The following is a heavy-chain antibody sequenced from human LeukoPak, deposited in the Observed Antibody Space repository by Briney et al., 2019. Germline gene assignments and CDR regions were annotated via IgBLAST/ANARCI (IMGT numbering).Heavy chain of an antibody. CDR1: GFTFSNYG. D-gene: IGHD2-21*01. CDR2: MLYDGTNK. V-gene: IGHV3-30*18. CDR3: AKAGRDVGDFHYFDS. J-gene: IGHJ4*02. Sequence: GGSLRLSCAASGFTFSNYGIHWVRQAPGKGLEWVAVMLYDGTNKNYADSVKGRFTISRDSSKDTLYLQMDSLRVEDTAVYYCAKAGRDVGDFHYFDSWGQGTLVTVSS.